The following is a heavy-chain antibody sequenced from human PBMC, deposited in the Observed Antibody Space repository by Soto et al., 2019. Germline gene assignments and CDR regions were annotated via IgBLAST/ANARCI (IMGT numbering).Heavy chain of an antibody. D-gene: IGHD3-22*01. CDR1: GFTFSSYG. Sequence: QVQLVESGGGVVQPGRSLRLSCAASGFTFSSYGMHWVRQAPGKGLEWVAVIWYDGSNKYYADSVKGRFTTSRDNSKNTLYLQMNSLRAEDTAVYYCANNYYNSSGYYDYWGQGTLVTVSS. CDR2: IWYDGSNK. J-gene: IGHJ4*02. V-gene: IGHV3-33*06. CDR3: ANNYYNSSGYYDY.